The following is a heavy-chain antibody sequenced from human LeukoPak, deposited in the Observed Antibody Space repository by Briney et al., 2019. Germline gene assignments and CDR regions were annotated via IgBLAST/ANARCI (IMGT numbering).Heavy chain of an antibody. J-gene: IGHJ4*02. Sequence: PSETLSLTCTVSGGSISSYYWSWVRQPAGKGLEWVGRIYTSGSTNYNPSLKSRLTMSVDTSKNQFSLKLSSVTAADTAVYYCARDYCSSTSCYPYYFDYWGQGTLVTVSS. D-gene: IGHD2-2*01. CDR2: IYTSGST. CDR3: ARDYCSSTSCYPYYFDY. V-gene: IGHV4-4*07. CDR1: GGSISSYY.